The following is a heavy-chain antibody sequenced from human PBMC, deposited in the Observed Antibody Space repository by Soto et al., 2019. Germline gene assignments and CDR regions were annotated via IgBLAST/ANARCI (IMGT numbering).Heavy chain of an antibody. CDR1: GGTFSRYA. V-gene: IGHV1-69*01. J-gene: IGHJ4*02. D-gene: IGHD3-22*01. CDR2: IIPMFGTA. Sequence: QVQLVQSGAEVKKPWSSVKVSCKASGGTFSRYAISWVRQAPGQGLEWMGGIIPMFGTANYAQKFKGRVTITADESTSTAYRELRGLRSEDTAIYYCTRGWGHDRSDLYYAYWGQGTLLTVSS. CDR3: TRGWGHDRSDLYYAY.